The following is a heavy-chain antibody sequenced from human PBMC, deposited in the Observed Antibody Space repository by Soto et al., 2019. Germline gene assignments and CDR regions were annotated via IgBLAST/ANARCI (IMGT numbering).Heavy chain of an antibody. CDR2: IWYDGSNK. CDR3: ARDGYYGSGSLYYYYGMDV. V-gene: IGHV3-33*01. D-gene: IGHD3-10*01. CDR1: GFTFSSYG. Sequence: GSLRLSCAASGFTFSSYGMHWVRQAPGKGLEWVAVIWYDGSNKYYADSVKGRFTISRDNSKNTLYLQMNSLRAEDTAVYYCARDGYYGSGSLYYYYGMDVWGQGTTVTVSS. J-gene: IGHJ6*02.